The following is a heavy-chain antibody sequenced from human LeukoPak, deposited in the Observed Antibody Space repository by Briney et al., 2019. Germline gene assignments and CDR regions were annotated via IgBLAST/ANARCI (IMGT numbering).Heavy chain of an antibody. CDR3: ARDKGWSGHIKGDWSDP. CDR1: GGSISSGDYY. CDR2: IYYSGST. J-gene: IGHJ5*02. D-gene: IGHD3-3*01. V-gene: IGHV4-30-4*02. Sequence: SETLSLTCTVSGGSISSGDYYWSWIRQPPGKGLEWIGYIYYSGSTYYNPSLKSRVTISVDTSKNQFSLKLSSVTAADTAVYYCARDKGWSGHIKGDWSDPWGQGTLVTVSS.